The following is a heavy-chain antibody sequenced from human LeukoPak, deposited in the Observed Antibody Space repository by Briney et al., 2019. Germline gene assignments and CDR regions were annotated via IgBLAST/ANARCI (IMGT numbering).Heavy chain of an antibody. J-gene: IGHJ4*02. D-gene: IGHD3-22*01. CDR1: GFTFSSYW. V-gene: IGHV3-7*01. CDR3: ATTTYHYDSSGYGGYFDY. CDR2: INQDGSEK. Sequence: GGSLRLSCAASGFTFSSYWMSWVRQAPGKGLEWVANINQDGSEKYYVDSVKGRFTISKDNAKKSLYLQMNSLRAEDTAVYHCATTTYHYDSSGYGGYFDYWGQGTLVTVSS.